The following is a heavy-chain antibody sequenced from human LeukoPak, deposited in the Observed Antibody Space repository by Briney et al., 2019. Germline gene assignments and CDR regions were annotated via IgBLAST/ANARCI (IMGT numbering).Heavy chain of an antibody. Sequence: GASVKVSCKASGFSFTGYYFHWVRQAPGQGLEWMGWINPNTGDINYAEKFQGRVTMTRDTSISTAYMELSRLRSDDTAVYYCARDRFSIAVAGKYFDYWGQGTLVTVSS. CDR2: INPNTGDI. CDR1: GFSFTGYY. CDR3: ARDRFSIAVAGKYFDY. V-gene: IGHV1-2*02. D-gene: IGHD6-19*01. J-gene: IGHJ4*02.